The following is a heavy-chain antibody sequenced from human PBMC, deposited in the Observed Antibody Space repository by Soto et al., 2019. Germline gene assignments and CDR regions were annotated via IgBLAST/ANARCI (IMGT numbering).Heavy chain of an antibody. CDR1: GGSISSSSYY. D-gene: IGHD3-3*01. Sequence: SETLSLTCTVSGGSISSSSYYWGWIRQPPGKGLEWIGSIYYSGSTYYNPSLKSRVTISVDTSKNQFSLKLSSVTAADTAVYYCASSPIYYDFWSGYPYYFDYWGQGTLVTVSS. V-gene: IGHV4-39*07. CDR2: IYYSGST. CDR3: ASSPIYYDFWSGYPYYFDY. J-gene: IGHJ4*02.